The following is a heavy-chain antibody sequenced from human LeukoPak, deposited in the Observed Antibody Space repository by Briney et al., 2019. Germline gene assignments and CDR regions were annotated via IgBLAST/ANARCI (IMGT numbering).Heavy chain of an antibody. D-gene: IGHD4-11*01. CDR1: GYSFTTYW. J-gene: IGHJ5*02. CDR3: ARKNPTALQNNWFET. V-gene: IGHV5-51*01. Sequence: GESLRISCKGSGYSFTTYWIVWVRQMPGKGLEYMGIINPGGSHIFYSPSFQGQVTISVDRSISTAYLQWNSLRASDTAMYYCARKNPTALQNNWFETWGQGTLVTVST. CDR2: INPGGSHI.